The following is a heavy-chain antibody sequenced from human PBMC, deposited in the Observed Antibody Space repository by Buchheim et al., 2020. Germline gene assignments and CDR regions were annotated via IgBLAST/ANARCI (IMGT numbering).Heavy chain of an antibody. CDR1: GFTFSSYG. Sequence: QVQLVESGGGVVQPGRSLRLSCAASGFTFSSYGMHWVRQAPGKGLEWVAVIWYDGSNKYYADSVKGRFTLSRDNSKNTLYLQMNSLRAEDTAVYYCARRGRGSSSKEAMFDYWGQGTL. J-gene: IGHJ4*02. CDR2: IWYDGSNK. CDR3: ARRGRGSSSKEAMFDY. V-gene: IGHV3-33*01. D-gene: IGHD6-6*01.